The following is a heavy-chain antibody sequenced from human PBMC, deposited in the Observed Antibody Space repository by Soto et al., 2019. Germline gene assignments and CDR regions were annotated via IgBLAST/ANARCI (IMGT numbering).Heavy chain of an antibody. CDR1: GFTFSSYA. D-gene: IGHD3-3*01. Sequence: GSLRLSCAASGFTFSSYAMSWVRQAPGKGLEWVSAISGSGGSTYYADSVKGRFTISRDNSKNTLYLQMNSLRAEDTAVYYCAKYGIAIFGVVTYKRVFDYWGQGTLVTVSS. J-gene: IGHJ4*02. CDR2: ISGSGGST. CDR3: AKYGIAIFGVVTYKRVFDY. V-gene: IGHV3-23*01.